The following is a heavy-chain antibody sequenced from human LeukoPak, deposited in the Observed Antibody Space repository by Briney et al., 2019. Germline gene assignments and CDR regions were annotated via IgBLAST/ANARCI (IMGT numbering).Heavy chain of an antibody. CDR2: IYYSGST. CDR1: GGSISSYY. J-gene: IGHJ4*02. V-gene: IGHV4-59*12. Sequence: NPSETLSLTCTVSGGSISSYYWSWIRQPPGKGLEWIGYIYYSGSTNYNPSLKSRVTISVDTSKNQFSLKLSSVTAADTAVYYCARLEVVTPPYYFDYWGQGTLVTVSS. CDR3: ARLEVVTPPYYFDY. D-gene: IGHD4-23*01.